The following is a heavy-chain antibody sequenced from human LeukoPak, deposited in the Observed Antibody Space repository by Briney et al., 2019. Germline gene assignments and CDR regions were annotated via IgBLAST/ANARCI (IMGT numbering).Heavy chain of an antibody. D-gene: IGHD3-22*01. V-gene: IGHV3-66*01. J-gene: IGHJ4*02. CDR2: IYSGGST. CDR3: ARAQNYYDSSGYSFDY. CDR1: GFTVSSNY. Sequence: GGSLRLSCAASGFTVSSNYMSWVRQAPGKGLEWVSVIYSGGSTYHADSVKGRFTISRDNSKNTLYLQMNRLRAEDTAVYYCARAQNYYDSSGYSFDYWAREPWSPSPQ.